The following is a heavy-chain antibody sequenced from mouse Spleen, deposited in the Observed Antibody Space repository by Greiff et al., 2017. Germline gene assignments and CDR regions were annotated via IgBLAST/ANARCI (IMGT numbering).Heavy chain of an antibody. J-gene: IGHJ4*01. Sequence: EVMLVESEGGLVQPGSSMKLSCTASGFTFSDYYMAWVRQVPEKGLEWVANINYDGSSTYYLDSLKSRFIISRDNAKNILYLQMSSLKSEDTATYYCAREPDYYAMDYWGQGTSVTVSS. CDR3: AREPDYYAMDY. CDR2: INYDGSST. CDR1: GFTFSDYY. V-gene: IGHV5-16*01.